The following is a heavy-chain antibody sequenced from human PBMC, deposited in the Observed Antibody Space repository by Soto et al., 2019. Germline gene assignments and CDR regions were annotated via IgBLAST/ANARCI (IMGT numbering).Heavy chain of an antibody. J-gene: IGHJ5*02. Sequence: SETLSLTCSVSGDSISNLDYFWAWIRQPPGKGLEWIGYIPSRGRPFYNPSLTSRGTISADSSKNQLSLQLTSVTAADTAVYYCVRDQYSGYDFALWGQGSLVTVSS. CDR1: GDSISNLDYF. CDR3: VRDQYSGYDFAL. D-gene: IGHD5-12*01. CDR2: IPSRGRP. V-gene: IGHV4-30-4*01.